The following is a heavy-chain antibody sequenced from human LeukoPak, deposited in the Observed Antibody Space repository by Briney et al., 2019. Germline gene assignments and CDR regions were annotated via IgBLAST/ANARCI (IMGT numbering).Heavy chain of an antibody. Sequence: ASVTVSCKASGYTFTSYGISWVRQAPGQGLEWMGWISAYNGNTNYAQKLQGRVTMTTDISTSTAYMELRSLRSDDTAVYYCARSAGYGDYWFYWGQGTLVTVSS. CDR3: ARSAGYGDYWFY. J-gene: IGHJ4*02. D-gene: IGHD4-17*01. CDR2: ISAYNGNT. CDR1: GYTFTSYG. V-gene: IGHV1-18*01.